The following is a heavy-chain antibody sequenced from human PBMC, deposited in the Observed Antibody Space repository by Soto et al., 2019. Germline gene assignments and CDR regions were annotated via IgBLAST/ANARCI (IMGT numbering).Heavy chain of an antibody. D-gene: IGHD6-19*01. V-gene: IGHV3-7*01. CDR3: ATAVRGSAWSY. CDR2: IKDDGSQT. Sequence: EVKLEESGGGLVQTGGSLRLSCAVSGFTFSGYWMRWVRQSPGRGLEGVANIKDDGSQTYYVGSVRGRFTISRDNXXXXXXXXXXXXXXXXXXXXYCATAVRGSAWSYWGQGTLVTVSS. J-gene: IGHJ4*02. CDR1: GFTFSGYW.